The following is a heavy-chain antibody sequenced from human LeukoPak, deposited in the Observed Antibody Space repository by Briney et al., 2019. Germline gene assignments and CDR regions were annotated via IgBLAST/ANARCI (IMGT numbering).Heavy chain of an antibody. V-gene: IGHV3-53*01. J-gene: IGHJ6*02. Sequence: GGSLRLSCAASGFTVSSNYMSWVRQAPGKGLEWVSVIYSGGSTYYADSVKGRFTISRDNSKDTLYLQMNSLRAEDTAVYYCARELYDILTGYSGKRYYGMDVWGQGTTVTVSS. D-gene: IGHD3-9*01. CDR1: GFTVSSNY. CDR3: ARELYDILTGYSGKRYYGMDV. CDR2: IYSGGST.